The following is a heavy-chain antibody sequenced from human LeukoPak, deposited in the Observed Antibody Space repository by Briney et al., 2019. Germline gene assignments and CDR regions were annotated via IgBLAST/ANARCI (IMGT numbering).Heavy chain of an antibody. Sequence: ASVKVSCKASGYTFTSYYMHWVRQAPGQGLEWMGIINPSGGSTSYAQKFQGRVTMTRDTSTSTVYMQLSSLRSEDTAVYYCARPGSLLWCGELSGGLDSWGQGTLVTVSS. CDR2: INPSGGST. J-gene: IGHJ4*02. CDR3: ARPGSLLWCGELSGGLDS. CDR1: GYTFTSYY. V-gene: IGHV1-46*01. D-gene: IGHD3-10*01.